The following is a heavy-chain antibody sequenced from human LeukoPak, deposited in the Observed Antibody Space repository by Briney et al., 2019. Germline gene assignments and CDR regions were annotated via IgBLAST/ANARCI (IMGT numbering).Heavy chain of an antibody. J-gene: IGHJ4*02. CDR3: ARVAPGSYCSGGSCPDFDY. D-gene: IGHD2-15*01. CDR2: VNPNSGHT. Sequence: ASVKVSCKASGYTFTSYDINWVRQATGQGLEWMGWVNPNSGHTGYAQKFQGRVTMTRNTSITTAYMELSSLTSEDTAVYYCARVAPGSYCSGGSCPDFDYWGQGTLVSVSS. V-gene: IGHV1-8*01. CDR1: GYTFTSYD.